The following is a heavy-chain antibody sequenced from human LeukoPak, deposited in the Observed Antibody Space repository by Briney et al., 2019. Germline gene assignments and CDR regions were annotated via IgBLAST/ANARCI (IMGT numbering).Heavy chain of an antibody. D-gene: IGHD4-17*01. V-gene: IGHV1-2*06. J-gene: IGHJ5*02. CDR2: INPNSGGT. CDR3: ARDYGDAYNWFDP. CDR1: GYTFTDYY. Sequence: ASVKVSCKVSGYTFTDYYMHWVRQAPGQGLEWMGRINPNSGGTNYAQKFQGRVTMTRDTSISTAYMELSRLRSDDTAVYYCARDYGDAYNWFDPWGQGTLVTVSS.